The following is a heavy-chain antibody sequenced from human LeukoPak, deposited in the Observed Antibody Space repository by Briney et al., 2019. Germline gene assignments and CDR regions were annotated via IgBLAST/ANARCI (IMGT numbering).Heavy chain of an antibody. V-gene: IGHV4-39*07. Sequence: SETLSLTCTVSGDSISSTTYYWGWIRQSPGKALEWIGSVYYDGSAYYNPSLKSRVTISVDTSKNQFSLKLSSVTAADTAVYYCARGLAPGWGYYHYYMDVWGKGTTVTISS. D-gene: IGHD6-19*01. CDR1: GDSISSTTYY. J-gene: IGHJ6*03. CDR3: ARGLAPGWGYYHYYMDV. CDR2: VYYDGSA.